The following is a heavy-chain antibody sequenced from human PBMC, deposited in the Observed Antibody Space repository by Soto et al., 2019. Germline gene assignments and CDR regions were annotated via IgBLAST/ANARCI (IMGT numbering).Heavy chain of an antibody. CDR2: ITRSSTYT. CDR1: GFTFSDYY. D-gene: IGHD5-12*01. Sequence: QVQLVESGGGLVKPRGSLRLSCAASGFTFSDYYMSWIRQAPGKGLEWVSYITRSSTYTNYADSVKGRFTISRDNAKNSLYLQMNSLRAEDTAVYYCARPQGGGYDLNYWGQGTLVTVSS. V-gene: IGHV3-11*05. CDR3: ARPQGGGYDLNY. J-gene: IGHJ4*02.